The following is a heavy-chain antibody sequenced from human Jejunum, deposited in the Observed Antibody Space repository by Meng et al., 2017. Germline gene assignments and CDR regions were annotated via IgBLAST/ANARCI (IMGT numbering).Heavy chain of an antibody. CDR3: ARGYSYV. Sequence: VQLVEAGGGVVQPGRALRLSCAASGFNFSTHAMNWVRQSPGKGLEWVSGLSSSGRSTYYADSVKGRFTISRDNSKNMVYLQMSSLRAEDTAVYYCARGYSYVWGQGTLVTVSS. V-gene: IGHV3-23*04. D-gene: IGHD5-18*01. J-gene: IGHJ4*02. CDR2: LSSSGRST. CDR1: GFNFSTHA.